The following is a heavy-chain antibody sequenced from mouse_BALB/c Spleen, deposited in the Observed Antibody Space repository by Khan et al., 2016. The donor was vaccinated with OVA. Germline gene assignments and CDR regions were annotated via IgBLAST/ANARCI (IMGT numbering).Heavy chain of an antibody. CDR1: GYTFTSYW. V-gene: IGHV1-7*01. J-gene: IGHJ3*01. CDR2: INPTTDYT. CDR3: VNHGSSSAWFTY. D-gene: IGHD1-1*01. Sequence: QVQLKQSGAELAKPGASVKMSCKASGYTFTSYWMHWVKQRPGQGLEWIGYINPTTDYTEYNQIFKDKATLTADKSSSTAYMQLSSLTSDDSAVYYCVNHGSSSAWFTYWGQGTLVTVSA.